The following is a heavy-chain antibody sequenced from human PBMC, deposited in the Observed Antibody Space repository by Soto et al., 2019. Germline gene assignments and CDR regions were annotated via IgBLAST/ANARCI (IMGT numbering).Heavy chain of an antibody. V-gene: IGHV1-69*01. J-gene: IGHJ3*02. D-gene: IGHD6-19*01. Sequence: QVQLVQSGAEVKKPGSSVKVSCKASGGTFSTTAFSWVRQAPGQGLEWVGGIVPMFDTPVYAQKFQDRVTITADGYTTTAYMELRSLTSDDTAVYFCAGEQGNRPVAGSAAFEIWGQGTQVTVSS. CDR3: AGEQGNRPVAGSAAFEI. CDR2: IVPMFDTP. CDR1: GGTFSTTA.